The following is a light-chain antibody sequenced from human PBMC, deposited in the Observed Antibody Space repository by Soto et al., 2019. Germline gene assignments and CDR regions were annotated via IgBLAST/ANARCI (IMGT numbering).Light chain of an antibody. J-gene: IGLJ2*01. CDR3: AAWDDSLNGHVV. Sequence: QAVVTQPRSASGTPGQRVTISCSGSSSNIGSNTVNWYQQLPGTAPKLLIYSNNQRPSGVPDRFSGSKSGTSASLAISGLQSEDEADSYCAAWDDSLNGHVVFGGGTKLTVL. V-gene: IGLV1-44*01. CDR1: SSNIGSNT. CDR2: SNN.